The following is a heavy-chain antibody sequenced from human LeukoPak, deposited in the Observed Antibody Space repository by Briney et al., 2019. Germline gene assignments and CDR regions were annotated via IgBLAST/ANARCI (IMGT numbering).Heavy chain of an antibody. CDR3: ARDGSYARSFDY. CDR2: IYSGGST. CDR1: GFTVSVNY. V-gene: IGHV3-53*01. J-gene: IGHJ4*02. Sequence: PGGSLRLSCAASGFTVSVNYMRWVRQAPGKGLEWVSVIYSGGSTYYADSVKGRFTISRDNSKNTVYLQMSSLRAEDTAVYYCARDGSYARSFDYWGQGTLVTVSS. D-gene: IGHD2-2*01.